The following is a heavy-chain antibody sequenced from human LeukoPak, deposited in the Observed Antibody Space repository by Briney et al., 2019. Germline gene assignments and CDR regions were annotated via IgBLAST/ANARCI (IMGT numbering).Heavy chain of an antibody. CDR1: GYTFTSYG. CDR2: ISAYNGNT. J-gene: IGHJ5*02. CDR3: ASTLGYCSGGSCSWFDP. Sequence: GASXKVSCKASGYTFTSYGISWVRQAPGQGLEWMGWISAYNGNTNYAQKLQGRVTMTTDTSTSTAYMELRSLRSDDTAVYYCASTLGYCSGGSCSWFDPWGQGTLVTVSS. V-gene: IGHV1-18*01. D-gene: IGHD2-15*01.